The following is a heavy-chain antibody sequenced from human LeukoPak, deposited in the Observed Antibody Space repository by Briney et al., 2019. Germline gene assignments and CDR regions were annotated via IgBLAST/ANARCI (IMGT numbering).Heavy chain of an antibody. CDR1: GGTFSSYA. Sequence: GASVKVSCKASGGTFSSYAISWVRQAPGQGLEWMGGIIPIFGTANYAQKLQGRVTMTTDTSTSTAYMELRSLRSDDTAVYYCAREGIGGNPDYWGQGTLVTVSS. V-gene: IGHV1-69*05. J-gene: IGHJ4*02. D-gene: IGHD2-15*01. CDR2: IIPIFGTA. CDR3: AREGIGGNPDY.